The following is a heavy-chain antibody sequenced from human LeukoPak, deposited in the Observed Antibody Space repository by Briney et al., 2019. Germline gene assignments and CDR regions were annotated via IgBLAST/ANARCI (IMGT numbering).Heavy chain of an antibody. D-gene: IGHD4-11*01. CDR2: ITPSGGST. CDR3: ARAGRVYSNSGMCYFDY. J-gene: IGHJ4*02. Sequence: ASVKVSCKASGYLFTNFYIHWVRQAPGQGLEWIGLITPSGGSTSYAQKFHDRVTMTRDTSTTTVYMEFSSLRSEDTAAYYCARAGRVYSNSGMCYFDYWGQGSLVTVSS. CDR1: GYLFTNFY. V-gene: IGHV1-46*01.